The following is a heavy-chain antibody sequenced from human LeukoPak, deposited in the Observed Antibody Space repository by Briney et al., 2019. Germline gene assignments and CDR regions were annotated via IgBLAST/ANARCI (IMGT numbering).Heavy chain of an antibody. J-gene: IGHJ3*02. V-gene: IGHV4-61*02. CDR2: IYTSGST. D-gene: IGHD5-24*01. CDR1: GGSISSGSYY. CDR3: AEEMATGAFDI. Sequence: PSQTLSLTCTVSGGSISSGSYYWSWIRQPGGKGLEWIGRIYTSGSTNYNPSLKSRVTISVDTSKNQFSLKLSSVTAADTAVYYCAEEMATGAFDIWGQGTMVTVSS.